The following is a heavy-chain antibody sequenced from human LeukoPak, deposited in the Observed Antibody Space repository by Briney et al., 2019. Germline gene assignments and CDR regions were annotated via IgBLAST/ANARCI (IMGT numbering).Heavy chain of an antibody. Sequence: GGSLRLSCAASGFIFSSYSMNWVRQAPGKGLGWVSSISNSGIYIFYADSVKGRFTMSRDNGKNSLFLQMNSLRAEDTAVYFCARHMTPESTTPYYYGMDVWGQGTTVTVSS. J-gene: IGHJ6*02. CDR1: GFIFSSYS. V-gene: IGHV3-21*01. D-gene: IGHD2-15*01. CDR2: ISNSGIYI. CDR3: ARHMTPESTTPYYYGMDV.